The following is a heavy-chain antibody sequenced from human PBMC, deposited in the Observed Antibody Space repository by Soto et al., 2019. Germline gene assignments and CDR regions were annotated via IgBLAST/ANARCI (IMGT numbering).Heavy chain of an antibody. D-gene: IGHD2-2*02. CDR2: ISSRSDI. CDR1: GFIFSNYS. CDR3: AREYTAWPLAYGLDV. J-gene: IGHJ6*02. V-gene: IGHV3-21*01. Sequence: GGSLRLSCVGSGFIFSNYSINWVRQAPGKGLEWVSSISSRSDIYYAESVKGRFTISRDNAKNSVSLQMNSLRAEDTAVYYCAREYTAWPLAYGLDVWGQGTTVTVSS.